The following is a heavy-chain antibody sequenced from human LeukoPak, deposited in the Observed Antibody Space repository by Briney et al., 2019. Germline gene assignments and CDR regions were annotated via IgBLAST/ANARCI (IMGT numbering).Heavy chain of an antibody. CDR3: SRAPSPDCGGDCYSDF. CDR1: GFTFSSHS. Sequence: PGGSPRLSCAASGFTFSSHSMNWVRQAPGKGLEWVSSISGSSTTFIYYADSLKGRFTISRDNAKNSLYLQMNSLRAEDTAVYYCSRAPSPDCGGDCYSDFWGQGILVTVSS. J-gene: IGHJ4*02. V-gene: IGHV3-21*01. CDR2: ISGSSTTFI. D-gene: IGHD2-21*02.